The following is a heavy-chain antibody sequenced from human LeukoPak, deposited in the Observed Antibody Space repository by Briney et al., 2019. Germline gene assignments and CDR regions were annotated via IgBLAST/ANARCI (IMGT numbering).Heavy chain of an antibody. CDR3: AKVGIDDNYGSSPNWFDP. J-gene: IGHJ5*02. D-gene: IGHD3-10*01. V-gene: IGHV3-23*01. CDR1: GFTFSSYA. Sequence: PGGSLRLSCAASGFTFSSYAMSWVRQAPGKGLEWVSAISGSGGSTYYADSVKGRFTISRDNSKNTLYLQMNSLRAEDTAVYYCAKVGIDDNYGSSPNWFDPWGQGTLVTVSS. CDR2: ISGSGGST.